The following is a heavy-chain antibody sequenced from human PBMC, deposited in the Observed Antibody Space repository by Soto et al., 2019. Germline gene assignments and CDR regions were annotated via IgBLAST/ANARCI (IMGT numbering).Heavy chain of an antibody. D-gene: IGHD1-1*01. CDR2: IYVTGAV. CDR3: ARVPRELEPTVWFDP. CDR1: GAALNSGNYY. Sequence: LSLTCSVSGAALNSGNYYWSWIRQVPGKGLEWIGHIYVTGAVDYNPSLRDRITISVDMSKNQFSMKLNSVTAADTAVYHCARVPRELEPTVWFDPWGQGTLVTVSS. J-gene: IGHJ5*02. V-gene: IGHV4-30-4*08.